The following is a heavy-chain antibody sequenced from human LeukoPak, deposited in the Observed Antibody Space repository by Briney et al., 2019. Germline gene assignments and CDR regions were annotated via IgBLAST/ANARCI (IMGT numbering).Heavy chain of an antibody. V-gene: IGHV3-66*01. CDR3: ARDQGGSFEGYFDY. CDR2: IYSSGTT. Sequence: PGGSLRLSCVVSGFTVSRDYMSWVRQAPGKGLEWVAVIYSSGTTYYADSVKGRFSISRDNSKNTASLQMNSLRAEDTAVYYCARDQGGSFEGYFDYWGQGTLVTVSS. D-gene: IGHD1-26*01. J-gene: IGHJ4*02. CDR1: GFTVSRDY.